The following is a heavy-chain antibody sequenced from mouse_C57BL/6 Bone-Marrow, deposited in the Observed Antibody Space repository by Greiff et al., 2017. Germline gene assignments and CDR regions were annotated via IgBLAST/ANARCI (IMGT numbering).Heavy chain of an antibody. D-gene: IGHD1-3*01. CDR3: ARRKEDYAMDY. V-gene: IGHV5-12*01. CDR1: GFTFSDYY. Sequence: EVQRVESGGGLVQPGGSLKLSCAASGFTFSDYYMYWVRQTPEKRLEWVAYISNGGGSTYYPDTVKGRFTLSRDNAKNTLYLQMSRLKSEDTAMYYCARRKEDYAMDYWGQGTSVTVSS. CDR2: ISNGGGST. J-gene: IGHJ4*01.